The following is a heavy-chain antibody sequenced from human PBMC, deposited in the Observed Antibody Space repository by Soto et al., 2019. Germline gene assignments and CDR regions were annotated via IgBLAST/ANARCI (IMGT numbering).Heavy chain of an antibody. CDR1: GYPFTHYG. D-gene: IGHD3-10*01. Sequence: QVQLVQSGAEVKKPGASVKVSCQTSGYPFTHYGIGWVRQAPGLGLEWMGWISPYNGNTNYAQNLQGRVTPTTDTSKXXVFLEVRSLKSEDTAVYYCASDHSFDRNDYYGIDVWGQGTTITVSS. CDR2: ISPYNGNT. CDR3: ASDHSFDRNDYYGIDV. V-gene: IGHV1-18*01. J-gene: IGHJ6*02.